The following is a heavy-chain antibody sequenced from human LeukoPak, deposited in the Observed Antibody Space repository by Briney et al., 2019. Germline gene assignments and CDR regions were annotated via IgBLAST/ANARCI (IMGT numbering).Heavy chain of an antibody. CDR3: ARDCSSTSCYIHAFDI. J-gene: IGHJ3*02. CDR2: INPNSGGT. V-gene: IGHV1-2*02. CDR1: GYTFTGYY. Sequence: ASVKVSCKASGYTFTGYYMHWVRQAPGQGLEWMGWINPNSGGTNYAQKFQGRVTMTRGTSISTAYMELSRLRSDDTAVYYCARDCSSTSCYIHAFDIWGQGTMVTVSS. D-gene: IGHD2-2*02.